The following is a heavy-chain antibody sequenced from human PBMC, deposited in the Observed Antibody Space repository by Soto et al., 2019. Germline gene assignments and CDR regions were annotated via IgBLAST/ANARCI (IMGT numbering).Heavy chain of an antibody. CDR1: GFTFSNYYW. CDR2: INHDGGSR. Sequence: EVQLVESGGGLVQLGGSLRLSCAASGFTFSNYYWMHWLRQAPGKGLVWVSRINHDGGSRTYADSVKGRFTISRDNAKSPLYRQVNSLGAEDTAVYYCARAPEQRPVDLWGQATLVTVSS. J-gene: IGHJ4*02. D-gene: IGHD6-19*01. V-gene: IGHV3-74*03. CDR3: ARAPEQRPVDL.